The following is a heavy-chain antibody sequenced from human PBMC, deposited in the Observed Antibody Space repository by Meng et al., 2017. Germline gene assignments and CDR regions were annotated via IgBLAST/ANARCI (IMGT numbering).Heavy chain of an antibody. CDR1: GGSFSGHY. J-gene: IGHJ5*02. Sequence: QVQLQQWGAGLLKPSETLSLTYTVYGGSFSGHYWSWIRQAPGEGLEWIGEVSDGGYNKYNPALKSRVTVSGDTSKNEVSLKLISVTAADTAVYYCARNRYDRSTHVFDPWGQGTLVTVSS. D-gene: IGHD3-22*01. V-gene: IGHV4-34*01. CDR2: VSDGGYN. CDR3: ARNRYDRSTHVFDP.